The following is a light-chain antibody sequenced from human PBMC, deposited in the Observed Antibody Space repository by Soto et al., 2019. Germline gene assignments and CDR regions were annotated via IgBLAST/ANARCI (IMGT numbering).Light chain of an antibody. CDR3: ISYTGSSTYYV. Sequence: QSALTQPASVSGSPGQSITISCSGTSSDVGSYDHVAWYQQFPGKTPKLMIYEVSNRPSGVSSRFSGSKSGNTASLTISGLQAEDAADYYCISYTGSSTYYVLGSGTKVTV. CDR1: SSDVGSYDH. CDR2: EVS. V-gene: IGLV2-14*01. J-gene: IGLJ1*01.